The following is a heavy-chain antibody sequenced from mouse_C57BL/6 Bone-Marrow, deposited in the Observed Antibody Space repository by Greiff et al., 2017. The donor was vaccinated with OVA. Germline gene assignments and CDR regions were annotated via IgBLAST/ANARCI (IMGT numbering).Heavy chain of an antibody. CDR3: TNYGMDY. V-gene: IGHV14-4*01. J-gene: IGHJ4*01. CDR1: GFNIKDAY. CDR2: IDPENGDT. Sequence: VQLKESGAELVRPGASVKLSCPASGFNIKDAYMHWVKQRPEQGLEWIGWIDPENGDTEYASKFQGKATITADTSSNTAYLQLSSLTSEDTAVYYCTNYGMDYWGQGTSVTVSS.